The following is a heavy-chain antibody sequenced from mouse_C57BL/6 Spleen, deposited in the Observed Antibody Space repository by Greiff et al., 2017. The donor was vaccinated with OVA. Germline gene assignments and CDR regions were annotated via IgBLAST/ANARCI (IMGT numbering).Heavy chain of an antibody. CDR2: IHPNSGST. J-gene: IGHJ1*03. D-gene: IGHD2-5*01. CDR1: GYTFTSYW. V-gene: IGHV1-64*01. CDR3: ARVYYSNLWYFDV. Sequence: VQLQQPGAELVKPGASVKLSCKASGYTFTSYWMHWVKQRPGQGLEWIGMIHPNSGSTNYNEKFKSKATLTVDKSSSTAYMQLSSLTSEDSAVYYCARVYYSNLWYFDVWGTGTTVTVSS.